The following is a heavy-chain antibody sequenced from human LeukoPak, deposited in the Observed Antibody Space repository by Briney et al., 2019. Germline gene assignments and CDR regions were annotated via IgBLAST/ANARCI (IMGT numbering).Heavy chain of an antibody. V-gene: IGHV3-30*18. D-gene: IGHD6-13*01. CDR1: GFTFSSYG. Sequence: QPGRSLILSCAASGFTFSSYGMHWVRQAPGKGLEWVAVISYDGSNKYYADSVKGRFTISRDNSKNTLYLQMNSLRAEDTAVYYCAKESGPSIAAAASFDFDYWGQGTLVTVSS. CDR3: AKESGPSIAAAASFDFDY. J-gene: IGHJ4*02. CDR2: ISYDGSNK.